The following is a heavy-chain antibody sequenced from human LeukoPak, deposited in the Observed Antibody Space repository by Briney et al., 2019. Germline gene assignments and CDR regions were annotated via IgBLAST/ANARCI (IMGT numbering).Heavy chain of an antibody. CDR1: GFTFSSYA. CDR3: ARDQHDFWSGYWFDYYYMDV. Sequence: GGSLRLSCATSGFTFSSYAMTWVRQAPGKGLEWVSGISGSGDTTYYADSVKGRFTISRDNSKNTLYLQMNSLRAEDTAVYYCARDQHDFWSGYWFDYYYMDVWGKGTTVTVSS. D-gene: IGHD3-3*01. CDR2: ISGSGDTT. J-gene: IGHJ6*03. V-gene: IGHV3-23*01.